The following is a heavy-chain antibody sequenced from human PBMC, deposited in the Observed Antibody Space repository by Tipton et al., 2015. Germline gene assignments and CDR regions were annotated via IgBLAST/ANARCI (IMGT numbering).Heavy chain of an antibody. Sequence: SLRLSCAAAGFPFSDYSVTWIRQAPGKGLEWLSFISASGTTIFYADSVKGRFTISRDNAQNSLYLQMNSLRAEDTAVYYCARDDSTGYHYLDSWGQGTLVTVSS. CDR2: ISASGTTI. D-gene: IGHD3-22*01. V-gene: IGHV3-11*04. J-gene: IGHJ4*02. CDR3: ARDDSTGYHYLDS. CDR1: GFPFSDYS.